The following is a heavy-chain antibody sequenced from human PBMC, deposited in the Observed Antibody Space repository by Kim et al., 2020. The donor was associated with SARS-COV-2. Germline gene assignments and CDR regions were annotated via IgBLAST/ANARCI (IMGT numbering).Heavy chain of an antibody. V-gene: IGHV1-18*01. D-gene: IGHD6-13*01. CDR3: ARGSWYSGMDV. J-gene: IGHJ6*02. Sequence: NYAQKLQGRVTMTTDTSTSKAYMELRSLRSDDTAVYYCARGSWYSGMDVWGQGTTVTVSS.